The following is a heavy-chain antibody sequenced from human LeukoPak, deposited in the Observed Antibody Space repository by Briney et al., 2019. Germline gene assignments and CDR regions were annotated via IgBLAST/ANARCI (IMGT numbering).Heavy chain of an antibody. CDR1: GFTFDDYA. D-gene: IGHD4-17*01. V-gene: IGHV3-9*01. Sequence: PGGSLRLSCAASGFTFDDYAMHWVRQAPGKGLEWVSGISWNSGSIGYADSVKGRFTISRDNAKNSLYLQMNSLRAEDTAVYYCAIDPNGDYIGAFDFWGQGTMVTVSS. J-gene: IGHJ3*01. CDR3: AIDPNGDYIGAFDF. CDR2: ISWNSGSI.